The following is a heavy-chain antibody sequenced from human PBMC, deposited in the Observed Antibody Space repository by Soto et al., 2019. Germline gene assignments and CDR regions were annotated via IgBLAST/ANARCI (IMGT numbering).Heavy chain of an antibody. CDR1: GYTFTGYY. Sequence: QVQLVQSGAEVKKPGASVKVSCKASGYTFTGYYMHWVRQAPGQGLEWMGWINPNSGGTNYAQKFQGWVTMTRDTSISTAYMELSRLRSDDTAVYYCARGRPDCSGGSCYSGSDYWGQGTLVTVSS. V-gene: IGHV1-2*04. D-gene: IGHD2-15*01. CDR3: ARGRPDCSGGSCYSGSDY. J-gene: IGHJ4*02. CDR2: INPNSGGT.